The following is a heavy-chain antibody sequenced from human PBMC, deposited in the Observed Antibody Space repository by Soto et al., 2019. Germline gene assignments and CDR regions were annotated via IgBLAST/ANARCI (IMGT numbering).Heavy chain of an antibody. V-gene: IGHV3-30-3*01. Sequence: PVGSLRLSCAASGFTFSSYAMHWVRQAPGEGLEWVAVISYDGSNKYYADSVKGRFTISRDNSKNTLYLQMNSLRAEDTAVYYCARDRGAEAGTIRIDYWGQGTLVTVSS. CDR1: GFTFSSYA. D-gene: IGHD6-13*01. J-gene: IGHJ4*02. CDR2: ISYDGSNK. CDR3: ARDRGAEAGTIRIDY.